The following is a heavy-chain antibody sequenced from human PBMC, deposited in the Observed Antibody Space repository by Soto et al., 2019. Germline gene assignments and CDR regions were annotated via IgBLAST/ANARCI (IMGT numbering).Heavy chain of an antibody. Sequence: EVQLVESGGGLVQPGGSLRLSCAVSGFTFTTYWMTWVRQAPGKGLEWVANITDDGTEKNYLDSVGGRFSISRDNAKNAHLLQMYCVRAEYSAIYYCERAGSENEYWGEGTLVTVSS. CDR3: ERAGSENEY. CDR2: ITDDGTEK. CDR1: GFTFTTYW. D-gene: IGHD3-10*01. V-gene: IGHV3-7*03. J-gene: IGHJ4*02.